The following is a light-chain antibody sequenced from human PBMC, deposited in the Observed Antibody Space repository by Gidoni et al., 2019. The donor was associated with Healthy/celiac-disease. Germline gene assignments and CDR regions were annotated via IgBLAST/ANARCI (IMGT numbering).Light chain of an antibody. J-gene: IGKJ1*01. CDR2: GAS. CDR1: QSVSSSY. V-gene: IGKV3-20*01. CDR3: QQYGSSPAWT. Sequence: EMGLTQSPGTLSLSPGERATLSCRASQSVSSSYLAWYQQKPGQAPRLLIYGASSRATGIPDMFSGSGSGTDFTLTISRLEPEDFAVYYCQQYGSSPAWTFGQXTKVEIK.